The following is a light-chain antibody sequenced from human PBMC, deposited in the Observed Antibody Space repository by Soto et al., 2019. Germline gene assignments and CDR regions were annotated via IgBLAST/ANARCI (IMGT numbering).Light chain of an antibody. Sequence: AIRLTQSPSSLSASVGDTVSITCRASHDIVSSLAWYQQKSGKPPKLLIYSASALDTGVPSRFSGTGSGTDFTLSITSLQPEDFATYYCQQFKTYPVTFGQGTRLDIK. V-gene: IGKV1-13*02. CDR1: HDIVSS. CDR3: QQFKTYPVT. CDR2: SAS. J-gene: IGKJ5*01.